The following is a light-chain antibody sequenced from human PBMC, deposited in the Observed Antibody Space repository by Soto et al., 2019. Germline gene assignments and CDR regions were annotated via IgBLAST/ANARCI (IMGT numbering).Light chain of an antibody. CDR3: QHYNSYSEA. CDR2: KAS. V-gene: IGKV1-5*03. J-gene: IGKJ1*01. CDR1: QGISNW. Sequence: DIQMTQSPSSMSQSXGDRVTIPSXASQGISNWLAWYQQKLGKAPKLLIYKASTLKSGVPSRFSGSGSGTEFTLTISSLQPDDFATYYCQHYNSYSEAFGQGTKVDI.